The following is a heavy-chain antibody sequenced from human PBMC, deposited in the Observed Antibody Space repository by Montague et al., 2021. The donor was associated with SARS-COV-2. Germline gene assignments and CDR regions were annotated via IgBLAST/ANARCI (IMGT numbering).Heavy chain of an antibody. CDR2: IYYSGST. D-gene: IGHD6-19*01. CDR3: ARGSGWMGNAFDI. Sequence: SETLSLTCTVSGASISSYYWSWIRQPPGKGLEWIGYIYYSGSTNYNHSLKSRVTISVDTSKNQFSLKLSSVTAADTAVYYCARGSGWMGNAFDIWGQGTMVTVSS. CDR1: GASISSYY. V-gene: IGHV4-59*01. J-gene: IGHJ3*02.